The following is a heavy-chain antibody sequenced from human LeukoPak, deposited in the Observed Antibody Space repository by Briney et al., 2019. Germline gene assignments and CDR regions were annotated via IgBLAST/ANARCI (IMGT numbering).Heavy chain of an antibody. CDR3: ARVGDSSSWYGPYYYMDV. J-gene: IGHJ6*03. Sequence: GGSLRLSCAASGFTFSSYEMNWVRQAPGKGLEWVSYISSSGSTIYYADSVRGRFTISRDNAKNSLYLQMNSLRAEDTAVYYCARVGDSSSWYGPYYYMDVWGKGTTVTVSS. V-gene: IGHV3-48*03. CDR2: ISSSGSTI. CDR1: GFTFSSYE. D-gene: IGHD6-13*01.